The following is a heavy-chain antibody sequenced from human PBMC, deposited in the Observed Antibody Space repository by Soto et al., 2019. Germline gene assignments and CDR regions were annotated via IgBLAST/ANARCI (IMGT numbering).Heavy chain of an antibody. D-gene: IGHD6-19*01. Sequence: QVQLVQSGAEVKKPGASVKVSCKASGYTFTGYYMHWVRQAPGQGLEWMGWINPNSGGTNYAQKFQGRVTMTMDTSISTAYMELSRLRSDDTAVYYCARDPFIAVTPPDAFDIWGQGTMVTVSS. V-gene: IGHV1-2*02. J-gene: IGHJ3*02. CDR2: INPNSGGT. CDR1: GYTFTGYY. CDR3: ARDPFIAVTPPDAFDI.